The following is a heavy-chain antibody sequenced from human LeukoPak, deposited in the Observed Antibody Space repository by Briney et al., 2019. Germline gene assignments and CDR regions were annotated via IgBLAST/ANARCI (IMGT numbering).Heavy chain of an antibody. CDR2: INHSGST. V-gene: IGHV4-39*07. J-gene: IGHJ3*02. Sequence: SETLSLTCTVSGGSISSSSYYWGWIRQPPGKGLEWIGEINHSGSTNYNPSLKSRVTISVDTSKNQFSLKLSSVTAADTAVYYCARSNVLRYFDWSSRGDAFDIWGQGTMVTVSS. CDR3: ARSNVLRYFDWSSRGDAFDI. D-gene: IGHD3-9*01. CDR1: GGSISSSSYY.